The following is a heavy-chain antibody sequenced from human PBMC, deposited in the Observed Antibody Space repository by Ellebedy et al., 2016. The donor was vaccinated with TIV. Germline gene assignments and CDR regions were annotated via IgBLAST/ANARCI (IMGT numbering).Heavy chain of an antibody. Sequence: GESLKISCQGSAYSFLNYWLVWVRQMPGRGLEWMGIIDLSDSDTIYSPSFQGQVTISADRSVTTAYLHFNSLKPSDTAVYYCAKLGHRATPDDSWGQGTLVTVSS. CDR1: AYSFLNYW. V-gene: IGHV5-51*01. D-gene: IGHD1-14*01. CDR2: IDLSDSDT. J-gene: IGHJ4*02. CDR3: AKLGHRATPDDS.